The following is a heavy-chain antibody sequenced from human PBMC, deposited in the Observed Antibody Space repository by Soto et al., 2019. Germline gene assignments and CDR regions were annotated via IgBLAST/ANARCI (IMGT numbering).Heavy chain of an antibody. V-gene: IGHV4-31*03. D-gene: IGHD5-18*01. Sequence: SETLSLTCTVSGGSISSGGYYWSWIRQHPGKGLEWIGYIYYSGSTYYNPSLKSRVTISVDTSKNQFSLKLSSVTAADTAVYYCARALEDTAMVTMGTFDYWGQGTLVTVSS. CDR2: IYYSGST. CDR1: GGSISSGGYY. CDR3: ARALEDTAMVTMGTFDY. J-gene: IGHJ4*02.